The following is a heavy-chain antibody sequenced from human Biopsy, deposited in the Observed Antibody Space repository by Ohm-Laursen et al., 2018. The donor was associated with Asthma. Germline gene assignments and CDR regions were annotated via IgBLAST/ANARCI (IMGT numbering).Heavy chain of an antibody. Sequence: SLRLSCAASRFTYEMHWVRQAPGKGLEWVAVISYDGSSIYYSDSVKGRFTISRDNSKNTLSLQMNSLTAEDTAVYYCAREGVAGTHIEDWGQGTLVTVSS. J-gene: IGHJ4*02. CDR3: AREGVAGTHIED. CDR1: RFTYE. CDR2: ISYDGSSI. D-gene: IGHD6-19*01. V-gene: IGHV3-30-3*01.